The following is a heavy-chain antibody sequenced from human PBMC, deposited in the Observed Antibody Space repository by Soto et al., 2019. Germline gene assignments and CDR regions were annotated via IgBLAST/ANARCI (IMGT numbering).Heavy chain of an antibody. CDR1: GFTFGDYA. CDR2: IRSKAYGGTT. V-gene: IGHV3-49*03. CDR3: TRDTQRMMVRGDKFDY. J-gene: IGHJ4*02. D-gene: IGHD3-10*01. Sequence: GGSLRLSCTASGFTFGDYAMSWFRQAPGKGLEWVGFIRSKAYGGTTEYAASVKGRFTISRDDSKSIAYLQMNSLKTEDTAVYYCTRDTQRMMVRGDKFDYWGQGTLVTVSS.